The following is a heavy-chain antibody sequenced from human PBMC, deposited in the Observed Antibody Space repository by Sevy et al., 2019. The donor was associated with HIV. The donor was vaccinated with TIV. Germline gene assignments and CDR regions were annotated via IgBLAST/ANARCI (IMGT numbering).Heavy chain of an antibody. CDR1: GFTFSNFG. CDR2: IGYDGSDK. CDR3: AKDLAGPGRRYFDY. J-gene: IGHJ4*02. D-gene: IGHD6-13*01. V-gene: IGHV3-30*02. Sequence: GGSLRLSCTASGFTFSNFGMHWVRQVPGKGLEWVTFIGYDGSDKYYAASVKGRFTISRDESKNTLYLQMDSLRAEDTAIYYCAKDLAGPGRRYFDYWGQGTLVTVSS.